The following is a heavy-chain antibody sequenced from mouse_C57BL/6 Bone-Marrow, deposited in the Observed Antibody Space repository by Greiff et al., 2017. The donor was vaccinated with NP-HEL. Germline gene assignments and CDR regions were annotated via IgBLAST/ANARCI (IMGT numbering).Heavy chain of an antibody. CDR2: IYPGSGST. D-gene: IGHD2-3*01. CDR1: GYTFTSYW. Sequence: VKLQQPGAELVKPGASVKMSCKASGYTFTSYWIPWVKQRPGQGLEWIGDIYPGSGSTNYNEKFKSKATLTVDTSSSTAYMQLSSLTSEDSAVYYCARVYDGYDSIAYWGQGTPLTVSS. CDR3: ARVYDGYDSIAY. J-gene: IGHJ2*01. V-gene: IGHV1-55*01.